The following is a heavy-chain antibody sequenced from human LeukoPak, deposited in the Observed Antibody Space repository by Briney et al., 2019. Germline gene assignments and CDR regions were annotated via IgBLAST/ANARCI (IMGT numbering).Heavy chain of an antibody. J-gene: IGHJ4*02. D-gene: IGHD3-10*01. Sequence: ASVKVSCKPSGYTFSDYYIHWVRQAPGQGLEWMGWINPSNGVTKYAQKFEGSVTMTRDTSLSTAYMELRSLRSDDTAVYYCARVSGSYLDYWGQGTLVTVSS. V-gene: IGHV1-2*04. CDR2: INPSNGVT. CDR3: ARVSGSYLDY. CDR1: GYTFSDYY.